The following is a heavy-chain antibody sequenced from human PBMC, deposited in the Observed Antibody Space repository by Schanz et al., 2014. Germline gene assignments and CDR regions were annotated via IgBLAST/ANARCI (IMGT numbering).Heavy chain of an antibody. D-gene: IGHD3-3*01. J-gene: IGHJ6*03. CDR3: ASGEARVTSSGVVIVPMNV. CDR2: INPSVGNT. CDR1: GYTFTSYY. V-gene: IGHV1-46*01. Sequence: QLMQSGSEVRKPGASVKVSCKASGYTFTSYYMHWVRQAPGQGLEWMGLINPSVGNTNYAQKFRGRVTMTRDTSTSTVYMELSSLRSEDTAVFFCASGEARVTSSGVVIVPMNVWGKGTTVIVSS.